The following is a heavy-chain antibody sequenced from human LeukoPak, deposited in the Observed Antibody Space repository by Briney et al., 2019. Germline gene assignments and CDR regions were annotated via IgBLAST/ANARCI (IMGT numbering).Heavy chain of an antibody. D-gene: IGHD3-22*01. CDR3: ARGTETYYDSSAYYSY. CDR1: GFTFSSYS. CDR2: ISSSSSYI. V-gene: IGHV3-21*01. Sequence: PGGSLRLSCAASGFTFSSYSMNWVRQAPGKGLEWVSSISSSSSYIYYADSVKGRFTISRDNAKNSLYLQMNSLRAEDTAVYYCARGTETYYDSSAYYSYWGQGTLVTVSS. J-gene: IGHJ4*02.